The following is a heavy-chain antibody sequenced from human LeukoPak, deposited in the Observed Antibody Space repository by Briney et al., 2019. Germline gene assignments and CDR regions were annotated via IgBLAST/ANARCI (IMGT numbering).Heavy chain of an antibody. Sequence: SQTLSLTCSVSGGSISSGGHYWTWIRQPPGKGLEWIVYISQSGGNYYTPSLKSRVTISADRSKNQFSLKLTSVTAADTAVYYCARDMKSGGLDYWGQGTLVTVSS. CDR2: ISQSGGN. J-gene: IGHJ4*02. CDR3: ARDMKSGGLDY. CDR1: GGSISSGGHY. D-gene: IGHD3-16*01. V-gene: IGHV4-30-2*01.